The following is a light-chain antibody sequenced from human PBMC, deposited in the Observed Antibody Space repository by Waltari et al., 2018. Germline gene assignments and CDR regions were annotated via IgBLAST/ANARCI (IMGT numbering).Light chain of an antibody. CDR2: ATS. CDR3: QLSGSSLYT. V-gene: IGKV3-20*01. CDR1: QTVINTY. J-gene: IGKJ2*01. Sequence: PGERATLSCRASQTVINTYLAWYQQKPGQAPRLLIYATSTRAPGIPDRFSGSESGTDFTLTINRLEPEDFAVYFCQLSGSSLYTFGQGTKLAIK.